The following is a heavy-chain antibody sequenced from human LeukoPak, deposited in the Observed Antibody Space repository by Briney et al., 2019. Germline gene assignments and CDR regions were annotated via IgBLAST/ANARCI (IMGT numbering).Heavy chain of an antibody. CDR2: MNPNSGNT. J-gene: IGHJ5*02. CDR3: ARLTDSSIRFDP. CDR1: GYTFTSYD. V-gene: IGHV1-8*01. D-gene: IGHD6-13*01. Sequence: ASVKVSCKASGYTFTSYDINWVRQATGQGLEWMGWMNPNSGNTGYAQKFQGRVTMTRNTSISTAYMELSSLRSEDTAVYYCARLTDSSIRFDPWGQGTLVTVSS.